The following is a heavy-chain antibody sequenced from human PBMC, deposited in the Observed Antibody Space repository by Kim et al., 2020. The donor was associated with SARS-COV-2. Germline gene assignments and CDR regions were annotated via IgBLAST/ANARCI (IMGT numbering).Heavy chain of an antibody. J-gene: IGHJ4*02. CDR3: AREGIQLWLEDY. Sequence: TKYSPKFQGRVTITKDISESTAYMELSSLRSEDTAVYYCAREGIQLWLEDYWGQGTLVIVSS. V-gene: IGHV1-3*01. CDR2: T. D-gene: IGHD5-18*01.